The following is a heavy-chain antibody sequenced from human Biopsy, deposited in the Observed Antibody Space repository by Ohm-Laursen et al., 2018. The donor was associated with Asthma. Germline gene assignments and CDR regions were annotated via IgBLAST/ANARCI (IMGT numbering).Heavy chain of an antibody. CDR1: GGSFSNFA. CDR3: ARSYDTDSYLVLVLDY. CDR2: ILTKFDIT. Sequence: SSVKVSCKASGGSFSNFAFSWVRQPPGHGLEWMGTILTKFDITSYAEKFQGRVTITADKSTSTTYMELSRLRSEDTAVYYCARSYDTDSYLVLVLDYWGQGTLVTVSS. J-gene: IGHJ4*02. V-gene: IGHV1-69*04. D-gene: IGHD3-22*01.